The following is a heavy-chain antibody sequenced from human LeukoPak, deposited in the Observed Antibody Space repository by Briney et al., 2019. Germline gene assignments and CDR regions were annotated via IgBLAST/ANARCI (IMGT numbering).Heavy chain of an antibody. V-gene: IGHV3-15*01. CDR3: TTDNEDPSNWYYYGFNWFDP. CDR2: IKSKTDGGTT. J-gene: IGHJ5*02. Sequence: PGGSLRLSCAASGFTFSNAWMSWVRQAPGKGLEWVGRIKSKTDGGTTDYAAPVKGRFTISRDDSKNTLYLQMNSLKTEDTAVYYCTTDNEDPSNWYYYGFNWFDPWGQGTLVTVSS. CDR1: GFTFSNAW. D-gene: IGHD3-10*01.